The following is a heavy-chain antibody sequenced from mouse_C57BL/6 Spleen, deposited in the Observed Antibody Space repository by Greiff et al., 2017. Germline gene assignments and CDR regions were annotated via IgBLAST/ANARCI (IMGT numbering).Heavy chain of an antibody. D-gene: IGHD2-4*01. CDR3: ARNYDYDEGVIYFDY. CDR1: GFTFSSYA. V-gene: IGHV5-4*03. Sequence: EVKLEESGGGLVKPGGSLKLSCAASGFTFSSYAMSWVRQTPEKRLEWVATISDGGSYTYYPDNVKGRFTISRDNAKNNLYLQMSHLKSEDTAMYYCARNYDYDEGVIYFDYWGQGTTLTVSS. CDR2: ISDGGSYT. J-gene: IGHJ2*01.